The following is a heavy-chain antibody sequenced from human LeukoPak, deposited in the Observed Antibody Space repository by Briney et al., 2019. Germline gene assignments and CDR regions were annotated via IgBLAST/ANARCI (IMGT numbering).Heavy chain of an antibody. J-gene: IGHJ3*02. D-gene: IGHD3-16*01. CDR3: ATGSIRNTFGGVIDAFDI. CDR1: GYTLTELS. V-gene: IGHV1-24*01. Sequence: ASVKVSCKVSGYTLTELSMHWVRQAPGKGLEWMGGFDPEDGETIYAQKFQGRVTMTEDTSTDTAYMELSSLRSEDTAVYYCATGSIRNTFGGVIDAFDIWGQGTMVTVSS. CDR2: FDPEDGET.